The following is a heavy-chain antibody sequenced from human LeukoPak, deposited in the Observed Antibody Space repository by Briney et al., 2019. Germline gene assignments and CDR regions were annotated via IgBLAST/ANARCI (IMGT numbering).Heavy chain of an antibody. J-gene: IGHJ4*02. Sequence: ASVKVSCKASGYTFTSYSINWVRQAPGQGLEWMGWISAYNGNTKYAQKLRGRVTMTTDTSTSTAYMELRSLRSDDTAVYYCARGLGGSGSYFLTFDYWGQGTLVTVSS. CDR1: GYTFTSYS. CDR2: ISAYNGNT. V-gene: IGHV1-18*01. CDR3: ARGLGGSGSYFLTFDY. D-gene: IGHD1-26*01.